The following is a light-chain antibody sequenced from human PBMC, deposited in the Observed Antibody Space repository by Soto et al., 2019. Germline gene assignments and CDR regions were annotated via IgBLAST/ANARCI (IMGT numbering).Light chain of an antibody. J-gene: IGKJ1*01. V-gene: IGKV1-39*01. CDR2: AAS. Sequence: DIQMTQSPSSLSASVGDRVTITCRASQRISSYLYWYQQKPGKAPKLLIYAASSLQSGVPSRFSGRGSGTDFTPTINSLQPDDFATYYRQQSDRTPRTFGQGTKVEIK. CDR1: QRISSY. CDR3: QQSDRTPRT.